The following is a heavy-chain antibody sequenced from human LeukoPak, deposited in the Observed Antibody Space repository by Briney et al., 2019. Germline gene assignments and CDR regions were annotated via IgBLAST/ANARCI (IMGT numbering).Heavy chain of an antibody. CDR2: IYYSGST. Sequence: KASQTLSLTCTVSGGSISSAGYYWSWIRQYPGKGLEWIGYIYYSGSTEYNPSLRSRVTISPATSKNQFSLKLTSVTAADTAVYYCALVYCSCIRCFIGAFDIWGQGTMVTVSS. V-gene: IGHV4-31*03. D-gene: IGHD2-15*01. CDR3: ALVYCSCIRCFIGAFDI. J-gene: IGHJ3*02. CDR1: GGSISSAGYY.